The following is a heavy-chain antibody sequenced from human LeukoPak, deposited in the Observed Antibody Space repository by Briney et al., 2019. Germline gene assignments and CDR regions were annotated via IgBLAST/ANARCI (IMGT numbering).Heavy chain of an antibody. J-gene: IGHJ4*02. Sequence: GRSLRLSCAASGLTFTSFTMHWVRQAPGKGLEWVALVWSDGSNSGYADSVKGRFTISRDNSKNTVSLQMNRLTAEDTAVYYCTRENLAGRQYFDSWGQGTLVTVSS. CDR1: GLTFTSFT. CDR3: TRENLAGRQYFDS. CDR2: VWSDGSNS. V-gene: IGHV3-33*01.